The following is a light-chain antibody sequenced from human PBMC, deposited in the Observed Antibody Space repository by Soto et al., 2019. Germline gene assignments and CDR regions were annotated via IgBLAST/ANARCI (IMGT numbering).Light chain of an antibody. CDR1: QSVSVY. V-gene: IGKV3-11*01. Sequence: EIVLTQSPATLSLSPGERATLSCRASQSVSVYLAWFQQKPGRAPRLLIYDASNRATGIPARFSGSGSGTDFTLTISSLEPEDFAVYYCQQRSDWPYTFGQGTKLEIK. CDR2: DAS. CDR3: QQRSDWPYT. J-gene: IGKJ2*01.